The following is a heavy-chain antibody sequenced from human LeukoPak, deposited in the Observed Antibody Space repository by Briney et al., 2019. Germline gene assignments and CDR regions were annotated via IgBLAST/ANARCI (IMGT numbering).Heavy chain of an antibody. Sequence: PSETLSLTCTVSGGSISSGGYYWSWIRQHPGKGLEWMGYIYNSGRTYHNPSLKSRVTISVDTSKNQFSLKLSSVTAADTAVYYCARVGEQQLGLFEYWGQGTLVTVSS. D-gene: IGHD6-13*01. V-gene: IGHV4-31*03. CDR1: GGSISSGGYY. CDR3: ARVGEQQLGLFEY. J-gene: IGHJ4*02. CDR2: IYNSGRT.